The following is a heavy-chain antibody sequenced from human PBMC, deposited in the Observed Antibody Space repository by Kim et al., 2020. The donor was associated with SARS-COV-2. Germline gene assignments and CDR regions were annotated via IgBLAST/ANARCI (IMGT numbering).Heavy chain of an antibody. J-gene: IGHJ6*02. CDR3: TRDDILTGYYLGSYYYYAMDV. V-gene: IGHV3-15*01. CDR2: IRSNTDGGTT. Sequence: GGSLRLSCAASGFTFSNAWMTWVRQAPGKGLEWVGRIRSNTDGGTTDYAAPVKGRFTISRDDLRNTLYLQMNSLKTEDTAMYYCTRDDILTGYYLGSYYYYAMDVWGQGTTVTVSS. CDR1: GFTFSNAW. D-gene: IGHD3-9*01.